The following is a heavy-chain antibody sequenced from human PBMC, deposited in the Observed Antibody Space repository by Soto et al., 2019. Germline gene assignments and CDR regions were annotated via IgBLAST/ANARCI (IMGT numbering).Heavy chain of an antibody. CDR3: AKYSTSWRGGQFDY. D-gene: IGHD6-13*01. Sequence: EVQLLESGGGLVQPGGSLRLSCAASGCTLSSYAMSWVRQAPGKGLEWVLAVSSSGGSTYYADSVKGRFTISRDNSKNRLYLQMNSLRAEDTAVYNCAKYSTSWRGGQFDYWGQGTLVTVSS. J-gene: IGHJ4*02. CDR1: GCTLSSYA. CDR2: VSSSGGST. V-gene: IGHV3-23*01.